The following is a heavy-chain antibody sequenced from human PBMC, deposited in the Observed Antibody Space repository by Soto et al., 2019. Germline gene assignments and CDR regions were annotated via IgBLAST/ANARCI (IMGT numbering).Heavy chain of an antibody. CDR1: GFTFSSYG. Sequence: QVQLVESRGGVVQPGRSLRLSCAASGFTFSSYGMHWVRQAPGKGLEWVAIISHDGSNKYYADSVKGRFTISRDNSKNTLYLQMNSLRAEDTAMYYCAKDGYNSSWSLDYWGQGTLVTVSS. CDR3: AKDGYNSSWSLDY. J-gene: IGHJ4*02. CDR2: ISHDGSNK. D-gene: IGHD6-13*01. V-gene: IGHV3-30*18.